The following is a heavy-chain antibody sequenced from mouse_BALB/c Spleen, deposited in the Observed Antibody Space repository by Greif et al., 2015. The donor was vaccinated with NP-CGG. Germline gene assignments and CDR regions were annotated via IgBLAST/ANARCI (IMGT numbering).Heavy chain of an antibody. D-gene: IGHD4-1*02. Sequence: VQLQQSGAELAKPGASVKMSCKASGYTFTSYWMHWVKQRPGQGLEWIGYINPSTGYTEYNQKFKDKATLTADKSSSTAYMQLSSLTSEDSAVYYCARGSTGTDYWGQGTTLTVSS. V-gene: IGHV1-7*01. CDR1: GYTFTSYW. CDR3: ARGSTGTDY. J-gene: IGHJ2*01. CDR2: INPSTGYT.